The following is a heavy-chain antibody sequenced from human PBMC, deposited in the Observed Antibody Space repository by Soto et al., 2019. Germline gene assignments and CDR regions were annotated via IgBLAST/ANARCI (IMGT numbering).Heavy chain of an antibody. CDR3: ARDRDNITIFVRYYYGMDV. J-gene: IGHJ6*02. V-gene: IGHV1-69*06. CDR2: IIPIFGTA. CDR1: GGTFSSYA. Sequence: QVQLVQSGAEVKKPGSSVKVSCKASGGTFSSYAISWVRQAPGQGLEWMGGIIPIFGTANYVQKFQGRVTITADKSTSTAYMELSSLRSEDTAVYYCARDRDNITIFVRYYYGMDVWGQGTTVTVSS. D-gene: IGHD3-3*01.